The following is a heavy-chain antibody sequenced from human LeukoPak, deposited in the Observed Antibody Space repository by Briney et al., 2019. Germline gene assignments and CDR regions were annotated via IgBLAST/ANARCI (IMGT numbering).Heavy chain of an antibody. D-gene: IGHD5-24*01. Sequence: PGGSLRLSCATSGFTFTTFWMHWVRQAPGKGLVWVSRINHDGSSTNYADSVKGRFTISRDNAKNTVYLQMNSLRAEDTAVYYCARPDLNGYKGGYMDVWGKGTTVTVSS. J-gene: IGHJ6*03. CDR3: ARPDLNGYKGGYMDV. V-gene: IGHV3-74*01. CDR2: INHDGSST. CDR1: GFTFTTFW.